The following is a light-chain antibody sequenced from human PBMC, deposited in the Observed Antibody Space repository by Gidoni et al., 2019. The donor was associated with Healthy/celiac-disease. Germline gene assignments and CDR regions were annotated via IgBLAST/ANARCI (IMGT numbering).Light chain of an antibody. Sequence: IVLTQSPGTLSLSTGERATLSCRASQSVISSYLAWYQQKPGQAPRLLIYGASSRATGIPDRFSGSGSETDFTLTIIRLEHEDFAVYYCQQYGSQLTFGGGTKVEIK. V-gene: IGKV3-20*01. CDR2: GAS. CDR3: QQYGSQLT. J-gene: IGKJ4*01. CDR1: QSVISSY.